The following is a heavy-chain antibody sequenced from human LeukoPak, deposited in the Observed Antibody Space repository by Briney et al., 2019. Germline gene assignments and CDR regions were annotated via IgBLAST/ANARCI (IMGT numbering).Heavy chain of an antibody. D-gene: IGHD3-22*01. CDR2: INHSGST. J-gene: IGHJ6*02. Sequence: SETLSLTCAVYGGSFSGYYWSWIRQPPGKGLEWIGEINHSGSTNYNPSLKSRVTISVDTSKNQLSLKLSSVTAADTAVYYCARRPKYYYDSSGYYNMDVWGQGTTVTVSS. CDR3: ARRPKYYYDSSGYYNMDV. CDR1: GGSFSGYY. V-gene: IGHV4-34*01.